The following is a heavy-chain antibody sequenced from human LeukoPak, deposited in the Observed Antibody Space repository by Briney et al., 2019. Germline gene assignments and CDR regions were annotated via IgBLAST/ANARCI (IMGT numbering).Heavy chain of an antibody. CDR3: ARDQDPYYYDSSGYSDY. CDR1: GFTFSSYS. Sequence: KPGGSLLLSCSASGFTFSSYSMNWVRQTPGKGLEWVSSISSSSSYIYYADTVKGRFTIYRDNAKNSLYLQMNSLRAEDTAVYYCARDQDPYYYDSSGYSDYWGQGTLVTVSS. D-gene: IGHD3-22*01. CDR2: ISSSSSYI. J-gene: IGHJ4*02. V-gene: IGHV3-21*01.